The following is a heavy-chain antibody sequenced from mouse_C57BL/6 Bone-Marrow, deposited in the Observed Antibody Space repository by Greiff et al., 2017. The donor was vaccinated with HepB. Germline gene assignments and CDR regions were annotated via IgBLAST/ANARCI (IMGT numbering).Heavy chain of an antibody. Sequence: EVQLQQSGAELVRPGASVKLSCTASGFNIKDDYMHWVKQRPEQGLEWIGWIEPENGDTEYASMFQGKATITADPSSNTAYLQLSSLSSEDTAVYYCSYYYGSSHYWGQGTTLTVSS. V-gene: IGHV14-4*01. CDR3: SYYYGSSHY. CDR2: IEPENGDT. D-gene: IGHD1-1*01. CDR1: GFNIKDDY. J-gene: IGHJ2*01.